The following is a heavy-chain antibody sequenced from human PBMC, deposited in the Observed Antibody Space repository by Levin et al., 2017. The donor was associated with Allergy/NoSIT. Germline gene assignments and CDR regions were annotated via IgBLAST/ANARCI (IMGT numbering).Heavy chain of an antibody. Sequence: SETLSLTCKVSGGSISSGSYYWSWIRQPAAKGLEWIGRIYSSGSANYNPSLKSRVTISVDPPKNQFSLKLSSVTAADTAVYYCARAEVGSEHWGQGTLVTVSS. CDR3: ARAEVGSEH. D-gene: IGHD3-10*01. CDR2: IYSSGSA. CDR1: GGSISSGSYY. V-gene: IGHV4-61*02. J-gene: IGHJ4*02.